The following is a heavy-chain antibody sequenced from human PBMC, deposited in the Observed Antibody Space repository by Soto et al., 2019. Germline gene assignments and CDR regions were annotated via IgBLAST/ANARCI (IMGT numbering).Heavy chain of an antibody. Sequence: GGSLSLSCAASGFTFRSYWMSWVRQAPGKGLEWVANIKEDGSEKYYVDSVKGRFTISRDNAKNSLYLQMNSLRAEDTAVYYCATYYSTCYFDYWGQGTLVTVSS. J-gene: IGHJ4*02. V-gene: IGHV3-7*02. CDR2: IKEDGSEK. D-gene: IGHD1-26*01. CDR1: GFTFRSYW. CDR3: ATYYSTCYFDY.